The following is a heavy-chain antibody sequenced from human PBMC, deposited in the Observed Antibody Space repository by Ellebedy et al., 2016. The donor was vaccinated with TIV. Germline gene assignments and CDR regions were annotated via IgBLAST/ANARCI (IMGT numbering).Heavy chain of an antibody. CDR2: VSYSVST. CDR1: GGSISSYF. CDR3: ARDRVREYSYGYERVLDY. J-gene: IGHJ4*02. Sequence: SETLSLTCTVPGGSISSYFWTWIRHPPGKGLEWIGYVSYSVSTNYNPPLRSRVTISVDMSKNQFSLKLSSVTAADTAVYYCARDRVREYSYGYERVLDYWGQGTRVTVSS. V-gene: IGHV4-59*01. D-gene: IGHD5-18*01.